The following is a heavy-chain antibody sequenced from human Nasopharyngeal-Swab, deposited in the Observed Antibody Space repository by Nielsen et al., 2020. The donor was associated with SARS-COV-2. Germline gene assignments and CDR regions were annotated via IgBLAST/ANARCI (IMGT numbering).Heavy chain of an antibody. D-gene: IGHD6-6*01. CDR2: INHSGST. CDR3: ARGPGFGGSIAAH. Sequence: SQTLSLTCAVYGGSFSGYYWSWIRQPSGKGLEWIGEINHSGSTNYNPSLKSRVTISVDTSKNQFSLKLSSVTAADTAVYYCARGPGFGGSIAAHWGQGTMVTVSS. V-gene: IGHV4-34*01. CDR1: GGSFSGYY. J-gene: IGHJ3*01.